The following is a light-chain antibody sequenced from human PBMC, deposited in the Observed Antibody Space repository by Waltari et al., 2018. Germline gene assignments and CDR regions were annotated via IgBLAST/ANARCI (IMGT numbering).Light chain of an antibody. CDR1: QSVLYSSNNKNY. Sequence: DIVMTQSPDSLAVALGERATIHCNASQSVLYSSNNKNYLAWYQQKPGQPPKLLIYWASTRESGVPDRFSGSGSGTDFTLTISSLQAADVAVYYCQQYYSTPLTFGGGTKVEIK. CDR3: QQYYSTPLT. V-gene: IGKV4-1*01. J-gene: IGKJ4*01. CDR2: WAS.